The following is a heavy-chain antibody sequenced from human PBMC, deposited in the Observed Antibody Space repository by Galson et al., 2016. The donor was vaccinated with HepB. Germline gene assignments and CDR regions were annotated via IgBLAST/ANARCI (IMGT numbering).Heavy chain of an antibody. CDR3: ATFQWDGELLFYFDS. Sequence: VSCKASGGSFSSYAISWVRQAPGQGLEWMGGIITMLGTSNYAQKFQGRVTITADESTSTAYMELSSLRPEDTALYYCATFQWDGELLFYFDSWGQGTLVTVSS. V-gene: IGHV1-69*01. D-gene: IGHD1-7*01. CDR2: IITMLGTS. CDR1: GGSFSSYA. J-gene: IGHJ4*02.